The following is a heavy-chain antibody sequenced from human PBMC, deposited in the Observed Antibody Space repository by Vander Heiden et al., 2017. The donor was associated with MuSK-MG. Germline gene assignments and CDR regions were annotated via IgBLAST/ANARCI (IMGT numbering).Heavy chain of an antibody. Sequence: EVQLVESGGGLVQAGGSLRLSGAASGSTFSTYNMIWVRQAPGKGLEWVSYISTSGTATHYAGSVKGRFTISRDNAKNSLYLQINSLRDEDTAVYFCARDRPNGVSPYDLDYWGQGTLVTVSS. J-gene: IGHJ4*02. CDR3: ARDRPNGVSPYDLDY. CDR1: GSTFSTYN. V-gene: IGHV3-48*02. D-gene: IGHD2-8*01. CDR2: ISTSGTAT.